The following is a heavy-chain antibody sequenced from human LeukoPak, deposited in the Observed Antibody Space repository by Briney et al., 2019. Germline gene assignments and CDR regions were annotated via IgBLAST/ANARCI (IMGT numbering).Heavy chain of an antibody. Sequence: PSETLSLTCAVYGGSFSGYYWSWIRQPPGKGLEWIGEINHSGSTNYNPSLKSRVTISVDTSKNQFSLKLSSVTAADTAVYYCARVSGGNGYNNDYWAREPWSPSPQ. D-gene: IGHD5-24*01. CDR1: GGSFSGYY. J-gene: IGHJ4*02. CDR2: INHSGST. CDR3: ARVSGGNGYNNDY. V-gene: IGHV4-34*01.